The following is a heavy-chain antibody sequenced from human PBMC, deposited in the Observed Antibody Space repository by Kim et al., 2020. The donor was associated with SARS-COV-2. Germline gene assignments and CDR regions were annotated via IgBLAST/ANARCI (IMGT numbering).Heavy chain of an antibody. CDR3: ARGSYCSSTSCYMVIDY. CDR2: IIPIFGTA. D-gene: IGHD2-2*02. V-gene: IGHV1-69*13. J-gene: IGHJ4*02. Sequence: SVKVSCKASGGTFSSYAISWVRQAPGQGLEWMGGIIPIFGTANYAQKFQGRVTITADESTSTAYMELSSLRSEDTAVYYCARGSYCSSTSCYMVIDYWGQGTLVTVSS. CDR1: GGTFSSYA.